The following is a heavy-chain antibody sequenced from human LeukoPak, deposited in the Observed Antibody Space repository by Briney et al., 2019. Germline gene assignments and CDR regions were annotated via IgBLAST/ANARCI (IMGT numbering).Heavy chain of an antibody. J-gene: IGHJ3*02. V-gene: IGHV4-39*01. CDR3: ARHGNIVVVPAASKAFDI. Sequence: PSETLSLTCTVSGGSISSYYWSWIRQPPGKGLGWISSIYYSGDNYYNPSLKSRVTTSVDTSKSQFSLRLSSVTAADTAVYYCARHGNIVVVPAASKAFDIWGQGTMVTVSS. CDR2: IYYSGDN. CDR1: GGSISSYY. D-gene: IGHD2-2*01.